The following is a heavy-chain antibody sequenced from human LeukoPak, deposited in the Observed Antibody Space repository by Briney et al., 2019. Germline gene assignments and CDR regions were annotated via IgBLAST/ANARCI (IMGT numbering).Heavy chain of an antibody. J-gene: IGHJ4*02. CDR1: GFAFSKYR. CDR3: VRASGYLHDFDF. D-gene: IGHD3-3*01. CDR2: ISKDGATR. V-gene: IGHV3-74*03. Sequence: QPGGSLRLSCEASGFAFSKYRMHWVRQAPGKGLVWVSFISKDGATRTYVDSVRDRFTISRDNSKNILFLQMTSLKSEDTAMYYCVRASGYLHDFDFWGQGTLDTVSS.